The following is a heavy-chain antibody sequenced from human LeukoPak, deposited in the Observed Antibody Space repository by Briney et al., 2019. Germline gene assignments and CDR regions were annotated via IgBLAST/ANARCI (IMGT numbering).Heavy chain of an antibody. CDR2: ISSNGGST. V-gene: IGHV3-64*01. CDR3: ARGSIAVADYNWFDP. Sequence: GGSLRLSCAASGFTFSSYAMHWVRQAPGKGLEYVSAISSNGGSTYYANSVKGRFTISRDNSKNTLYLQMGSLRAEDMAVYHCARGSIAVADYNWFDPWGQGTLVTVSS. D-gene: IGHD6-19*01. CDR1: GFTFSSYA. J-gene: IGHJ5*02.